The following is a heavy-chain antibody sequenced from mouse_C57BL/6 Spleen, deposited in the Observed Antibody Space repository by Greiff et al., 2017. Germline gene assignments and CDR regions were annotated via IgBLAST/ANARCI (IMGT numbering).Heavy chain of an antibody. D-gene: IGHD2-3*01. CDR3: ARRDDGYYWFAY. V-gene: IGHV5-6*02. Sequence: EVQGVESGGDLVKPGGSLKLSCAASGFTFSSYGMSWVRQTPDKRLEWVATISSGGSYTYYPDSVKGRFTISRDNAKNTLYLQMSSLKSEDTAMYYCARRDDGYYWFAYWGQGTLVTVSA. CDR2: ISSGGSYT. J-gene: IGHJ3*01. CDR1: GFTFSSYG.